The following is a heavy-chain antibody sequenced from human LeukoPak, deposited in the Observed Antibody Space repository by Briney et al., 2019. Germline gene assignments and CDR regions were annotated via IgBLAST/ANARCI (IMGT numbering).Heavy chain of an antibody. Sequence: SQTLSLTCTVSGGSISSGSYYWSWIRQPAGTGLEWIGRIYTSGSTNYNPSLKSRVTISVGTSKNQFSLKLSSVTAADTAVYYCARDRPRYSYGLGEDAFDIWGQGTMVTVSS. J-gene: IGHJ3*02. D-gene: IGHD5-18*01. CDR3: ARDRPRYSYGLGEDAFDI. CDR1: GGSISSGSYY. V-gene: IGHV4-61*02. CDR2: IYTSGST.